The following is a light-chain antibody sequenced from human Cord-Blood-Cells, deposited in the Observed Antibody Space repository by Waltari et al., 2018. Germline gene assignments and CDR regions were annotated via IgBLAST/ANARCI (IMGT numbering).Light chain of an antibody. Sequence: IQLTQSPSSLSASVGDRVTITCRASQGISSYLAWCQQKPGKAPKLLIYAASTWQSGVPSRFSGSGSGTDFTLTISSLQPEDFATYYCQQLNSYPLTFGGGTKVEIK. CDR2: AAS. J-gene: IGKJ4*01. CDR3: QQLNSYPLT. V-gene: IGKV1-9*01. CDR1: QGISSY.